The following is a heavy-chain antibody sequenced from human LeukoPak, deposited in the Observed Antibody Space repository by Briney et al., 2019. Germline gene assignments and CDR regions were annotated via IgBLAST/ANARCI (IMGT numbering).Heavy chain of an antibody. CDR2: INHSGGT. D-gene: IGHD6-13*01. V-gene: IGHV4-34*01. J-gene: IGHJ5*02. CDR3: ARVVAAAGTAP. Sequence: PSETLSLTCAVYGGSFSGYYWSWIRQPPGKGLEWIGEINHSGGTNYNPSLKSRVTISVDTSKNQFSLKLSSVTAADTAVYYCARVVAAAGTAPWGQGTLVTVSS. CDR1: GGSFSGYY.